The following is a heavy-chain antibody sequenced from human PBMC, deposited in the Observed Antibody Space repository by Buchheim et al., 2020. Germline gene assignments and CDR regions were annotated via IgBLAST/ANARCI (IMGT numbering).Heavy chain of an antibody. CDR3: AKDWGSFFGGSGYYYLMGGMDV. CDR1: GFTFSSYA. V-gene: IGHV3-23*01. CDR2: ISGSGGST. J-gene: IGHJ6*02. D-gene: IGHD3-22*01. Sequence: EVQLLESGGGLVQPGGSLRLSCAASGFTFSSYAMSWVRQAPGKGLEWVSAISGSGGSTYYADSVKGRFTISRDNSKNTLYLQMNSLRAEDTAVYYCAKDWGSFFGGSGYYYLMGGMDVWGQGTT.